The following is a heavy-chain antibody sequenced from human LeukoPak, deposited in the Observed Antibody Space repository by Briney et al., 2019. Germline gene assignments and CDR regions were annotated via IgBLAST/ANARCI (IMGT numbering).Heavy chain of an antibody. CDR1: GSTFSECW. V-gene: IGHV3-7*01. D-gene: IGHD4-11*01. J-gene: IGHJ4*02. Sequence: GGSLRLSCAVSGSTFSECWMSWVRQAPGKGLEWVANIKGDGSQKYYVDSVKGRFTISRDNAKNSLYLQMNSLRADDTAVSYCVSRLVPGLRWGQGTLVTVSS. CDR2: IKGDGSQK. CDR3: VSRLVPGLR.